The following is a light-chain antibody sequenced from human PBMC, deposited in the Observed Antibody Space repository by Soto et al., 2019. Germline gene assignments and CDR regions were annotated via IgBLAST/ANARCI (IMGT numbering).Light chain of an antibody. CDR3: QQRSNWPRT. CDR1: QNISSY. J-gene: IGKJ1*01. V-gene: IGKV3-11*01. CDR2: DVS. Sequence: IVLTQSPVTLSLSPGERATLSCRASQNISSYLIWYQQKPGQAPRLLMYDVSNRATGIPARFSGSGSGTDFTLTISSLEPEDIEVSYCQQRSNWPRTFGQGPKVDIK.